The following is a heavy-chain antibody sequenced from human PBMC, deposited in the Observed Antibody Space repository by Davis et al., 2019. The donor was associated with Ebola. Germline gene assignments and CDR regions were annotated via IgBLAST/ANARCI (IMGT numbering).Heavy chain of an antibody. CDR2: IYHSGST. J-gene: IGHJ5*01. Sequence: PSETLSLTCAVSGGSITSGAYSWNWIRQPPGKGLEWIGNIYHSGSTYYNPSLKSRVTISVDRSKNQFSLKVNSVTAADTAVYYCARIERSRTGTGFDSWGQGTLVTVSS. D-gene: IGHD1-1*01. CDR1: GGSITSGAYS. V-gene: IGHV4-30-2*01. CDR3: ARIERSRTGTGFDS.